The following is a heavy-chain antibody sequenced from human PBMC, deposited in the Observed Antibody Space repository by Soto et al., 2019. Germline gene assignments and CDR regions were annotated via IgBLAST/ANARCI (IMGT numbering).Heavy chain of an antibody. V-gene: IGHV3-23*01. CDR1: GFTFSSYA. Sequence: GGSLRLSCAASGFTFSSYAMSWVRQAPGKGLEWVSTISGSGGSTYYADSVKGRFTISRDNSKNTLYLQMNSLRAEDTAVYYCAKPSYMDDEGSGYEYYFDYWGQGTLVTVSS. CDR2: ISGSGGST. J-gene: IGHJ4*02. D-gene: IGHD5-12*01. CDR3: AKPSYMDDEGSGYEYYFDY.